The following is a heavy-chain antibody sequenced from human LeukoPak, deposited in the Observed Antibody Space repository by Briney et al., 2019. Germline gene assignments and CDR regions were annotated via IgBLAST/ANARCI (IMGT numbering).Heavy chain of an antibody. CDR3: ASFVEIGGFDY. V-gene: IGHV4-38-2*02. Sequence: SETLSLTCTVSGYSISSGYYWGWIRQPPGKGLEWIGSIYHSGSTYYNPSLKSRVTISVDTSKNQFSLKLSSVTAADTAVYYCASFVEIGGFDYWGRGTLITVSS. J-gene: IGHJ4*02. D-gene: IGHD5-24*01. CDR1: GYSISSGYY. CDR2: IYHSGST.